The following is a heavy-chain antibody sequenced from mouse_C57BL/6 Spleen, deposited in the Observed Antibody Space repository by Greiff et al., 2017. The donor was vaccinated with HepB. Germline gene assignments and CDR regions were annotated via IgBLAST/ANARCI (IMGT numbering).Heavy chain of an antibody. Sequence: EVKVVESGEGLVKPGGSLKLSCAASGFTFSSYAMSWVRQTPEKRLEWVAYISSGGDYIYYADTVKGRVTISRDNARNTLYLQMSSLKSEDTAMYYCTRDGDYYGPFAYWGQGTLVTVSA. CDR3: TRDGDYYGPFAY. V-gene: IGHV5-9-1*02. D-gene: IGHD1-1*01. CDR1: GFTFSSYA. CDR2: ISSGGDYI. J-gene: IGHJ3*01.